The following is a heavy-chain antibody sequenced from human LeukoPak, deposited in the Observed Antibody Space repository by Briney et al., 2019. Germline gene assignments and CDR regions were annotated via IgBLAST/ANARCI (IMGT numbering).Heavy chain of an antibody. Sequence: SQTLSLTCAVSGGSISSGGYSWSWIRQPPGKGLEWIGYIYHSGSTYYNPSLKSRVTISVDRSKNQFSLKLSSVTAADTAVYYYARGAYYYDSSGYTYYFDYWGQGTLVTVSS. CDR2: IYHSGST. CDR3: ARGAYYYDSSGYTYYFDY. V-gene: IGHV4-30-2*01. D-gene: IGHD3-22*01. CDR1: GGSISSGGYS. J-gene: IGHJ4*02.